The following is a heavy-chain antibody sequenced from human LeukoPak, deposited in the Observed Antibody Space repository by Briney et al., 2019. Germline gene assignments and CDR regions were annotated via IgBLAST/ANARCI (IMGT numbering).Heavy chain of an antibody. CDR3: ARALGNSTGDY. V-gene: IGHV3-64*04. Sequence: GGSLRLSCSASGFTFSSYAMHWVRQAPGKGLEYVSVISSNGGSTYYADPVKGRFTISRDNSKNSLILQMNSLRGEDTAVYYCARALGNSTGDYWGQGTLVTVSS. J-gene: IGHJ4*02. CDR1: GFTFSSYA. D-gene: IGHD7-27*01. CDR2: ISSNGGST.